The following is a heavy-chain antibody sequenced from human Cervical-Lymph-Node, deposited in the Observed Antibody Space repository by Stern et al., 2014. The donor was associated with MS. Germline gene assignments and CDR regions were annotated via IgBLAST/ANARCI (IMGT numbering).Heavy chain of an antibody. D-gene: IGHD1-26*01. CDR1: GGTFTSYA. V-gene: IGHV1-69*01. Sequence: QVQLVESGAGVKKPSSSVKVSCPASGGTFTSYAISWVRQAPGQGRQWRVGVIPILGTANYAPNFQGRVTITADESKSTAYMELGSLRSEDPDVYSCARGELKEGLVRGMDVWGQGTTVTVSS. CDR3: ARGELKEGLVRGMDV. CDR2: VIPILGTA. J-gene: IGHJ6*02.